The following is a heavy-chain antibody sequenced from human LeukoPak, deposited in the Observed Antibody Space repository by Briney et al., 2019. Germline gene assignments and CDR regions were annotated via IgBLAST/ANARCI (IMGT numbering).Heavy chain of an antibody. CDR1: GFTFSSYE. CDR2: ISSSGSTI. Sequence: GGSLRLSCAACGFTFSSYEMNWVRQAPGKGLEWVSYISSSGSTIYYADSVKGRFTVSRDNAKTSLYLQMNSLRAEDTAVYYCARRDSGSRGFDSWGQGTLVTVSS. V-gene: IGHV3-48*03. CDR3: ARRDSGSRGFDS. J-gene: IGHJ4*02. D-gene: IGHD3-10*01.